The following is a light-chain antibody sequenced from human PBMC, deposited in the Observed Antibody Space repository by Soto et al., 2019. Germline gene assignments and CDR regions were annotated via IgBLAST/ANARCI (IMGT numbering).Light chain of an antibody. J-gene: IGKJ1*01. CDR2: LGS. CDR1: QSLLHSNGYNY. Sequence: DIVMTQSPLSLPVTPGEPASNSCRSSQSLLHSNGYNYLDWYLQKPGQSPQLLIYLGSNRASGVPDRFSGSGSGTDFTLKISRVEAEDVGVYYCMQALQTAWTFGQGTKVDNK. CDR3: MQALQTAWT. V-gene: IGKV2-28*01.